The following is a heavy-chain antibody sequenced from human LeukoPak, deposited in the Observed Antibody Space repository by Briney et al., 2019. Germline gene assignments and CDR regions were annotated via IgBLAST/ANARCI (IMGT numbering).Heavy chain of an antibody. V-gene: IGHV4-61*01. Sequence: SETLSLTCTVSGDSVSNVRYSWSWIRQPPGKGLEWIGYIYHSGSTSYNPSLKSRVTISIDTSRNQFSLTLSSVTAADTAIYYCARDLAAGSLDFWGQGILVPVSS. CDR3: ARDLAAGSLDF. CDR2: IYHSGST. J-gene: IGHJ4*02. D-gene: IGHD6-13*01. CDR1: GDSVSNVRYS.